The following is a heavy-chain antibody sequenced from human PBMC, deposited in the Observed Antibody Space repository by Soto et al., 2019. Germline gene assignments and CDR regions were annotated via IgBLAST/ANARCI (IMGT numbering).Heavy chain of an antibody. Sequence: QVKLVESGGGVVQPGRSLRLFCAASGFNVSAYTMHWVRQAPGKGLEWVAVISSDGNHKYYTDSVKGRFTISRDTSTNTLYLQMNSLRAEDTAVYYCARWEQPLFDYWGQGTLVTVSS. CDR2: ISSDGNHK. CDR3: ARWEQPLFDY. V-gene: IGHV3-30-3*01. J-gene: IGHJ4*02. D-gene: IGHD1-26*01. CDR1: GFNVSAYT.